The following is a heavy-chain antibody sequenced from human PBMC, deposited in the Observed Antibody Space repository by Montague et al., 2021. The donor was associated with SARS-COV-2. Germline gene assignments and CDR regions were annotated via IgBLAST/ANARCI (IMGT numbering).Heavy chain of an antibody. CDR3: ARGLWFGELLKRYYYYGMDV. CDR2: TYYRSKWYN. CDR1: GDSVSSNSAA. V-gene: IGHV6-1*01. D-gene: IGHD3-10*01. J-gene: IGHJ6*02. Sequence: CAISGDSVSSNSAAWNWIRQPPSRGLEWLGRTYYRSKWYNDYAVSVKSRITINPDTSKNQFSLQLNSVTPEDAAVYYCARGLWFGELLKRYYYYGMDVWGQGTTVTVSS.